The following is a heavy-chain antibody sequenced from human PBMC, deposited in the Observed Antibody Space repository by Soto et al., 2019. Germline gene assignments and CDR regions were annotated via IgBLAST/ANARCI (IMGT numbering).Heavy chain of an antibody. D-gene: IGHD3-22*01. Sequence: QVQLVQSGAEVKKPGASVKVSCKASGYTFTGYYMHWVRQAPGQGLEWMGWINPNSGGTNYAQKFQGWVTMTRDTSNSTAYRDQGRLISDDTAVYYCASAPLYYYDSSVYYPLYYYGMDVWGQGTTFPASS. CDR2: INPNSGGT. V-gene: IGHV1-2*04. CDR1: GYTFTGYY. J-gene: IGHJ6*02. CDR3: ASAPLYYYDSSVYYPLYYYGMDV.